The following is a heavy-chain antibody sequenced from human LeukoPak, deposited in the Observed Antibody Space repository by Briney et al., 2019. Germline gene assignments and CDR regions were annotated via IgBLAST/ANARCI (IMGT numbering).Heavy chain of an antibody. CDR1: GFTFSSYS. CDR2: ISSSSSYI. V-gene: IGHV3-21*01. Sequence: GGSLRLSCAASGFTFSSYSINWVRQAPGKGLEWVSSISSSSSYIYYADSVKGRFTISRDNAKNSLYLQMNSLRAEDTAVYYCARDSDQLLRYTSYYYGMDVWGQGTTVTVSS. D-gene: IGHD2-2*01. J-gene: IGHJ6*02. CDR3: ARDSDQLLRYTSYYYGMDV.